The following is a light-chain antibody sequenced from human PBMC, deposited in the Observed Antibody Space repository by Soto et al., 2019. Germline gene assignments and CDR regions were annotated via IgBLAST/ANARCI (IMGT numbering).Light chain of an antibody. CDR2: AAS. J-gene: IGKJ3*01. V-gene: IGKV1-9*01. CDR1: QGISSY. Sequence: DIQLTQSPSFLSASVGDRVTITCRASQGISSYLAWYQQKPGKAPNLLIYAASTLQSGGPSRFIGSGSGTAVTLTISSRQPEDFATYYCQQLNSYPLTFGPGTKVDIK. CDR3: QQLNSYPLT.